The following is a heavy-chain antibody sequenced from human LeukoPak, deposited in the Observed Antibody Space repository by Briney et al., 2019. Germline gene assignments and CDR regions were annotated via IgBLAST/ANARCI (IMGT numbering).Heavy chain of an antibody. D-gene: IGHD6-13*01. Sequence: PSQTLSLTCTVSGGSISSGSYYWSWIRQPAGKGLEWIGRIYTSGSTNYNPSLKSRVTISVDTSKNQFSLKLSSVTAADTAVYYCARAGMRQLVHFWGQGTLVTVSS. CDR1: GGSISSGSYY. V-gene: IGHV4-61*02. CDR3: ARAGMRQLVHF. J-gene: IGHJ4*02. CDR2: IYTSGST.